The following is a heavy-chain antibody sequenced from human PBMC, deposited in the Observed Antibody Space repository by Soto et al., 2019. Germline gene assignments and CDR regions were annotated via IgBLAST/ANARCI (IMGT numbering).Heavy chain of an antibody. CDR1: GGTFSSYA. J-gene: IGHJ5*02. CDR2: IIPIFGTA. CDR3: ARDRGRSSSWYRGSVDWFDP. Sequence: SVKVSCKASGGTFSSYAISWVRQAPGQGLEWMGGIIPIFGTANYAQKFQGRATITADESTSTAYMELSSLRSEDTAVYYCARDRGRSSSWYRGSVDWFDPWGQGTLVTVSS. D-gene: IGHD6-13*01. V-gene: IGHV1-69*13.